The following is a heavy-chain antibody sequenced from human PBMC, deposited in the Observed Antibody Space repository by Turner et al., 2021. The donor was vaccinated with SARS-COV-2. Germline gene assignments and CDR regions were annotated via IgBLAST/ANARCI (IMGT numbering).Heavy chain of an antibody. D-gene: IGHD6-19*01. Sequence: EVQLVESGGGLVKPGGSLGLSCAASGFTFSNTWMSWVRQAPGKGLEWVGRIKSKIDGGTIDYAAPVKGRFTISRDDSQHTLSLQMNSLKTEDTGVYYCTTDRTAVAGIYQYFQYWGQGTLVTVSS. CDR3: TTDRTAVAGIYQYFQY. J-gene: IGHJ1*01. CDR2: IKSKIDGGTI. V-gene: IGHV3-15*01. CDR1: GFTFSNTW.